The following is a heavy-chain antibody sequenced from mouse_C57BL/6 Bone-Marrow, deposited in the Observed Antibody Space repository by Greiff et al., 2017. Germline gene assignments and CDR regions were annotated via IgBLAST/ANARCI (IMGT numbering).Heavy chain of an antibody. D-gene: IGHD2-2*01. CDR2: IRLKSDNYAT. J-gene: IGHJ2*01. CDR1: GFTFSNYW. CDR3: TDGYPYYFDY. V-gene: IGHV6-3*01. Sequence: EVQLQQSGGGLVQPGGSMKLSCVASGFTFSNYWMNWVRQSPEKGLEWVAQIRLKSDNYATHYAESVKGRFTISRDDSKSSVYLQMNNLRAEDTGIYYCTDGYPYYFDYWGQGTTLTVSS.